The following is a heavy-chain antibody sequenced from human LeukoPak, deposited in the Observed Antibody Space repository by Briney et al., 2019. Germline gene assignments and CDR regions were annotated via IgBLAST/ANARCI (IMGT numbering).Heavy chain of an antibody. CDR1: GFTFSSYA. CDR3: ARDIGPLYGDYFRFDP. J-gene: IGHJ5*02. CDR2: ISSSSSYI. Sequence: PGGSLRLSCAASGFTFSSYAMSWVRQAPGKGLEWVSSISSSSSYIYYADSVKGRFTISRDNAKNSLYLQMNSLRAEDTAVYYCARDIGPLYGDYFRFDPWGQGTLVTVSS. D-gene: IGHD4-17*01. V-gene: IGHV3-21*01.